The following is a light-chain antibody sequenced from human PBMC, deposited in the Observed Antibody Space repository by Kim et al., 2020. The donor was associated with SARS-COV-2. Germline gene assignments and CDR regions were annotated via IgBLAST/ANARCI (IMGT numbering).Light chain of an antibody. Sequence: SYELTQPPSVSVSPGQTATITCSGDQLGEKYTSWYRQVPGQSPVLLIYHDTTRPSGIPDRFSASISGDTASLTISGTQSIDEAVYYCQSFDSGIERVFGG. V-gene: IGLV3-1*01. J-gene: IGLJ3*02. CDR2: HDT. CDR1: QLGEKY. CDR3: QSFDSGIERV.